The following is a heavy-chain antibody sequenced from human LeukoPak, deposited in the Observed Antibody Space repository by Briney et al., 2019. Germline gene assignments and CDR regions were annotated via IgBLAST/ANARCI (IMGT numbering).Heavy chain of an antibody. V-gene: IGHV3-23*01. Sequence: PGGSLRLSCEASGFTVGSNYMSWVRQAPGKGLEWVSAISGSGGSTYYADSVKSRFTISRDNSKNTLYLQMNSLRAEDTAVYYCAKLSWDYGGGSDYWGQGTLVTVSS. CDR1: GFTVGSNY. D-gene: IGHD4-17*01. CDR2: ISGSGGST. CDR3: AKLSWDYGGGSDY. J-gene: IGHJ4*02.